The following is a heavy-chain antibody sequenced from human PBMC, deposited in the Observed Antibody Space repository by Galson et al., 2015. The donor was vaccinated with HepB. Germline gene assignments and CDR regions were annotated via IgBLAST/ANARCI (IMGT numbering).Heavy chain of an antibody. J-gene: IGHJ6*03. V-gene: IGHV3-30-3*01. CDR2: ISHDENYR. D-gene: IGHD3-3*01. Sequence: SLRLSCAASGFTFHFYAMHWVRQAPGKGPEWVAGISHDENYRYYRDSVKDRFTISRDNSKNTLYLQMNSLRTEDTAVFYCARDGQNFWSDYRSSYSYMDVWGKGTTVTVSS. CDR3: ARDGQNFWSDYRSSYSYMDV. CDR1: GFTFHFYA.